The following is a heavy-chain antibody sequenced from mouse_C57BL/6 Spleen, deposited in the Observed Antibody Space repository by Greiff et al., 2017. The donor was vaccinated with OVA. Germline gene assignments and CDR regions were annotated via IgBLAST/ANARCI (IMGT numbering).Heavy chain of an antibody. J-gene: IGHJ4*01. D-gene: IGHD2-3*01. V-gene: IGHV1-64*01. Sequence: QVQLQQPGAELVKPGASVKLSCKASGYTFTSYWMHWVKQRPGQGLEWIGMIHPNSGSTNYNEKFKSKATLTVDKSSSTAYMQLSSLTSEDSAVYYCARRLLPHYYAMDYWGQGTSDTVSS. CDR1: GYTFTSYW. CDR3: ARRLLPHYYAMDY. CDR2: IHPNSGST.